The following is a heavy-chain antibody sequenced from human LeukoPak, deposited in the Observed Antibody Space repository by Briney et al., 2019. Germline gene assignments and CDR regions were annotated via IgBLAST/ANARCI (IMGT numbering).Heavy chain of an antibody. D-gene: IGHD2-2*01. J-gene: IGHJ6*02. Sequence: SETLSLTCTVSGGSISSGGYYWSWIRQPPGKGLEWIGHIYHSGSTYYNPSLKSRVTISVDRSKNQFSLKLSSVTAADTAVYYCARDWGYCSSTSCYEEEYYYYGMDVWGQGTTVTVSS. CDR3: ARDWGYCSSTSCYEEEYYYYGMDV. V-gene: IGHV4-30-2*01. CDR1: GGSISSGGYY. CDR2: IYHSGST.